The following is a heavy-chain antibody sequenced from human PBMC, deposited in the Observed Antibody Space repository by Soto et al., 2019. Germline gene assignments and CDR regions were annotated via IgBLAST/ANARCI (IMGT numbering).Heavy chain of an antibody. D-gene: IGHD6-19*01. CDR3: ARDLGCAFDS. V-gene: IGHV3-48*02. CDR2: ISGGGRPI. CDR1: GFTFSTFS. J-gene: IGHJ4*02. Sequence: EVQLVESGGGSVQPGGSLRLSCAASGFTFSTFSMNWVRQAPGRGLEWISYISGGGRPIYYADSVKGRFTISRDNAKNSLYLQMDSLTDEDTAVYYCARDLGCAFDSWGQGTLVTVSS.